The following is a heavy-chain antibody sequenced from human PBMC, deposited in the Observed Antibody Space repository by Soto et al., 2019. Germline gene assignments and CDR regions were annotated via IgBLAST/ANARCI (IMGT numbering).Heavy chain of an antibody. CDR1: GFTFSSYA. V-gene: IGHV3-23*01. J-gene: IGHJ5*01. D-gene: IGHD6-19*01. CDR3: AKDPGSSGWYDC. Sequence: EVQLLESGGGLVQPGGSLRLSCAASGFTFSSYAMSWVRQAPGKGLEWVSAISGSGGSTYYADSVKGRFTISRDNSKNTLYLQMNTLSAEYTALYYCAKDPGSSGWYDCWGQGTMVTVSS. CDR2: ISGSGGST.